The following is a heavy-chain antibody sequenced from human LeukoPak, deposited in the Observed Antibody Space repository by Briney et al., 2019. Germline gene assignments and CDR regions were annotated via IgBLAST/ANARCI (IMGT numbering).Heavy chain of an antibody. CDR1: GGSISSSSYY. J-gene: IGHJ4*02. V-gene: IGHV4-39*01. CDR3: ARLSMIVVHIDY. D-gene: IGHD3-22*01. CDR2: IYYSGST. Sequence: SETLSLTCTVSGGSISSSSYYWGWIRQPPGKGLEWIGSIYYSGSTYYNPSLKSRVTISVDTSKNQFSLKLSSVTAADTAVYYCARLSMIVVHIDYWGQGTLVTVSS.